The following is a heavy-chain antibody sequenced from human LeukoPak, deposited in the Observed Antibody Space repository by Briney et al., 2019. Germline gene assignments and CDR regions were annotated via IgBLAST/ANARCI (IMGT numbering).Heavy chain of an antibody. V-gene: IGHV3-7*01. CDR3: ARLTTTAPTAFDY. CDR1: GFTFSRYW. CDR2: IKEDGSEK. J-gene: IGHJ4*02. Sequence: GGSLRLSRAASGFTFSRYWMSWVRQAPGKGPEWVANIKEDGSEKYYVDSVKGRFTISRDNAKNSLYLQMNSLRAEDTAVYYCARLTTTAPTAFDYWGQGTLVTVSS. D-gene: IGHD4/OR15-4a*01.